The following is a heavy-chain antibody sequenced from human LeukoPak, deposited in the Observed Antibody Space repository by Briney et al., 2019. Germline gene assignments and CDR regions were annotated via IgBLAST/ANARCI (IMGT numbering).Heavy chain of an antibody. CDR3: AKGAAAATGTHDAFDI. J-gene: IGHJ3*02. CDR2: FSGSGGST. Sequence: QPGGSLRISCAASGFTFSCYAMCWVRQAPGKGLEWVSVFSGSGGSTYSADSVRGRFTISRANSKNPLYLQMNSLRAEDTAVYYCAKGAAAATGTHDAFDIWGQGTMVTVSS. CDR1: GFTFSCYA. D-gene: IGHD6-13*01. V-gene: IGHV3-23*01.